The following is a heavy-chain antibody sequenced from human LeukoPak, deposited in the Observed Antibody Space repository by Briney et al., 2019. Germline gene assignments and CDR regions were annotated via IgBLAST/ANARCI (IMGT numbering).Heavy chain of an antibody. V-gene: IGHV3-21*04. Sequence: GGSLRLSCAASGFIFTNYNLNWVRQAPGKGLEWISSISGGSTYIYYADSVKGRFTISRDNSKNTLYLQMNSLRAEDTAVYYCAKGHMIVAYFDYWGQGTLVTVSS. CDR2: ISGGSTYI. CDR3: AKGHMIVAYFDY. D-gene: IGHD3-22*01. J-gene: IGHJ4*02. CDR1: GFIFTNYN.